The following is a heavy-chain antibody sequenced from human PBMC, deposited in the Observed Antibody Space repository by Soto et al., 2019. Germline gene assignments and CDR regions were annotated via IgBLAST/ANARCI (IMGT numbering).Heavy chain of an antibody. D-gene: IGHD6-19*01. Sequence: PSETLSLTYTVSGGSISSYYWSWIRQPPGKGLEWIGYIYYSGSTNYNPSLKSRVTISVDTSKNQFSLKLSSVTAADTAVYYCARTVPRHASSGWYWFDPWGQGTLVTVSS. CDR1: GGSISSYY. CDR3: ARTVPRHASSGWYWFDP. CDR2: IYYSGST. V-gene: IGHV4-59*01. J-gene: IGHJ5*02.